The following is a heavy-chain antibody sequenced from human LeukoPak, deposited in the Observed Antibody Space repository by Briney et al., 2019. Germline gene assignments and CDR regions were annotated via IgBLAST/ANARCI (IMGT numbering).Heavy chain of an antibody. CDR2: ISYLGDYQ. CDR3: AKDRSSGPHYYYGMDV. J-gene: IGHJ6*02. V-gene: IGHV3-30*18. D-gene: IGHD6-25*01. CDR1: GFTFSSYG. Sequence: GRSLRLSCAASGFTFSSYGIHWIRQAPGKGLEWVAVISYLGDYQFYAESVKGRLTISRDNSKKTVFLQMNSLRGEDTAIYYCAKDRSSGPHYYYGMDVWGQGTTVSVSS.